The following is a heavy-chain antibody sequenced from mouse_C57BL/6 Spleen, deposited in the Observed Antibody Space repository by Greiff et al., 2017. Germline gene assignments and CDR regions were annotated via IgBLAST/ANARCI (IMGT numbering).Heavy chain of an antibody. D-gene: IGHD2-5*01. CDR1: GFTFSDYG. J-gene: IGHJ2*01. V-gene: IGHV5-17*01. Sequence: EVKLMESGGGLVKPGGSLKLSCAASGFTFSDYGMHWVRQAPEKGLEWVAYISSGSSTIYYADTVKGRFTISRDNAKNTLFLQMTSLRSEDTAMYYCARGGNSNFDYWGQGTTLTVSS. CDR3: ARGGNSNFDY. CDR2: ISSGSSTI.